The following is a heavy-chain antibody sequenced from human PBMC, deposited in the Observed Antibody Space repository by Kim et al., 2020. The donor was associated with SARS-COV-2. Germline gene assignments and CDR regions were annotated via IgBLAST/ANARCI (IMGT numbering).Heavy chain of an antibody. Sequence: GGSLRLSCAASGFTFSSYAMSWVRQAPGKGLEWVSAISGSGGSTYYADSVKGRFTISRDNSKNTLYLQMNSLRAEDTAVYYCASVSPGYCSGGSCYQFDYWGQGTLVTVSS. J-gene: IGHJ4*02. D-gene: IGHD2-15*01. CDR2: ISGSGGST. CDR1: GFTFSSYA. CDR3: ASVSPGYCSGGSCYQFDY. V-gene: IGHV3-23*01.